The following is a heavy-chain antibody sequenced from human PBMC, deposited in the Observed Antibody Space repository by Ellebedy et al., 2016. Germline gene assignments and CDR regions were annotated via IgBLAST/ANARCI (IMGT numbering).Heavy chain of an antibody. CDR3: AAKIAVVGGIEH. V-gene: IGHV4-39*01. CDR1: GGSISTRTYF. J-gene: IGHJ5*02. D-gene: IGHD6-19*01. Sequence: SETLSLTCTVSGGSISTRTYFWGWIRQPPGKGLEWIGSISYSGSTDYAPSLKSRVNISVDPSRNQFSLRLSSVTAADTSVYFCAAKIAVVGGIEHWGQGTLVTVAS. CDR2: ISYSGST.